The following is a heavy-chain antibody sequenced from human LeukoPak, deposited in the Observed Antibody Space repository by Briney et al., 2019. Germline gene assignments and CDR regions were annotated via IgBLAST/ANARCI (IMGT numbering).Heavy chain of an antibody. CDR2: MNPSSGNT. V-gene: IGHV1-8*03. Sequence: GASVKVSCKASGYTFTSYDINWVRQATGQGLEWMGWMNPSSGNTGYAQKFQGRVTITRNTSISTAYMELSSLRSEDTAVYYCARGQEAEYDFWNLYYYYMDVWGKGTTVTVSS. D-gene: IGHD3-3*01. CDR3: ARGQEAEYDFWNLYYYYMDV. CDR1: GYTFTSYD. J-gene: IGHJ6*03.